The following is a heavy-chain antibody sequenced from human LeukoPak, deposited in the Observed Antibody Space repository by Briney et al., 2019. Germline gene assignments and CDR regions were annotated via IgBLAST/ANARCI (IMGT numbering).Heavy chain of an antibody. CDR3: ARRLGNWYFDH. CDR1: GGSISSSSYH. J-gene: IGHJ2*01. CDR2: IYYSGST. D-gene: IGHD3-22*01. V-gene: IGHV4-39*01. Sequence: SETLSLTCTVSGGSISSSSYHWGWIRQPPGKGLEWVGSIYYSGSTYNNPSLKSRVTMSVDTSKNQFSLNLSSMTAADTAVYYCARRLGNWYFDHWGRGTLVTVSS.